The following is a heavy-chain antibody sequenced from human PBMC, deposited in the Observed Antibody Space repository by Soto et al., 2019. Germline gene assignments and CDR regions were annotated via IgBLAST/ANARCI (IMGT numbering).Heavy chain of an antibody. CDR3: ARDQGLYGDHPFDY. D-gene: IGHD4-17*01. CDR1: GFTFSSYG. CDR2: IWYDGSNK. J-gene: IGHJ4*02. V-gene: IGHV3-33*01. Sequence: QVQLVESGGGVVQPGRSLRLSCAASGFTFSSYGMHWVRQAPGKGLEWVAVIWYDGSNKYYADSVKGRFTISRDNSKNSLYLQMNSLGAEDTAVYYCARDQGLYGDHPFDYWGQGTLVTVSS.